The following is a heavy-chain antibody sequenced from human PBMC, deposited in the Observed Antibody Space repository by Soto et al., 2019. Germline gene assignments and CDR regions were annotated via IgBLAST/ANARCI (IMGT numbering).Heavy chain of an antibody. CDR3: AKDPPTQQLVPSDWYFDL. CDR2: ISYDGSNK. CDR1: GFTFSSYG. J-gene: IGHJ2*01. Sequence: QVQLVESGGGVVQPGRSLRLSCAASGFTFSSYGMHWVRQAPGKGLEWVAVISYDGSNKYYADSVKGRFTISRDNSKNTLYLQMNSLRAEDMAVYYCAKDPPTQQLVPSDWYFDLWGRGTLVTVSS. V-gene: IGHV3-30*18. D-gene: IGHD6-13*01.